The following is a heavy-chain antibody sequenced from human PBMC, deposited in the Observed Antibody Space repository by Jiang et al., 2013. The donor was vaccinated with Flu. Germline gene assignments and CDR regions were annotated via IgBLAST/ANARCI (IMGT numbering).Heavy chain of an antibody. CDR2: ISAYNGNT. J-gene: IGHJ4*02. D-gene: IGHD3-9*01. V-gene: IGHV1-18*01. Sequence: EVKKPGASVKVSCKASGYTFTSYGISWVRQAPGQGLEWMGWISAYNGNTNYAQKLQGRVTMTTDTSTSTAYMELRSLRSDDTAVYYCARDDWYYDILTGYYHFDYWGQGTLVTVSS. CDR3: ARDDWYYDILTGYYHFDY. CDR1: GYTFTSYG.